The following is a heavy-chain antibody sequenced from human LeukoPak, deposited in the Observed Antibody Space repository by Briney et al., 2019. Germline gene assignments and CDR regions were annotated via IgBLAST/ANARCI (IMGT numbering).Heavy chain of an antibody. CDR3: TVDTAMVTFYYYGMDV. V-gene: IGHV3-49*04. CDR2: IRSKAYGGTT. Sequence: PGGSLRLSCTASGFTFGDYAMSWVRQAPGKGLEWVGFIRSKAYGGTTEYAASVKGRFTISRDDSKSIAYLQMNSLKTGDTAVYYCTVDTAMVTFYYYGMDVWGQGTTVTVSS. CDR1: GFTFGDYA. D-gene: IGHD5-18*01. J-gene: IGHJ6*02.